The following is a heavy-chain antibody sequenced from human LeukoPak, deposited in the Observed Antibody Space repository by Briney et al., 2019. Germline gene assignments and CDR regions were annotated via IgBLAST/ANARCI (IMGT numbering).Heavy chain of an antibody. J-gene: IGHJ4*02. Sequence: SETLSLTCTVSGGSISSGSYYWSWIRQPAGKGLEWIGRIYTSGSTNYNPSLKSRVTMSVDTSKNQFSLKLSSVTAADTAVYYCARELRFLEWPKIDYWGQGTLVTVSS. D-gene: IGHD3-3*01. CDR2: IYTSGST. V-gene: IGHV4-61*02. CDR1: GGSISSGSYY. CDR3: ARELRFLEWPKIDY.